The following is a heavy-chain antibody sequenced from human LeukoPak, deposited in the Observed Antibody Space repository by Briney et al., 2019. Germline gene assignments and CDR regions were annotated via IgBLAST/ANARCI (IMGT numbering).Heavy chain of an antibody. Sequence: ASVEVFCKTSGYTFTNYGISWVRQAPGLGVEWMGWISAYNGNTNYAQKVQGRVTMTTDTSTSTAYMALRSLRFDNTAVYYCARDQSVRLLQTSSTYFKHVFAIWGQGSMVTVSS. V-gene: IGHV1-18*01. J-gene: IGHJ3*02. D-gene: IGHD6-13*01. CDR2: ISAYNGNT. CDR3: ARDQSVRLLQTSSTYFKHVFAI. CDR1: GYTFTNYG.